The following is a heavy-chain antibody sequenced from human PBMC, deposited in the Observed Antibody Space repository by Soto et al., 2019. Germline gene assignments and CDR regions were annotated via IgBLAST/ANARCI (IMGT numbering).Heavy chain of an antibody. J-gene: IGHJ4*02. CDR1: GGSISSYY. D-gene: IGHD3-22*01. Sequence: SETLSLTCTVSGGSISSYYWSWIRQPPGKGLEWIGYIYYSWSTNYNPSLKSRVTISVDTSKNQFSLKLSSVTAADTAVYYCAGTAYYSENSGPSIDCWGQGTLVTVSS. CDR2: IYYSWST. V-gene: IGHV4-59*01. CDR3: AGTAYYSENSGPSIDC.